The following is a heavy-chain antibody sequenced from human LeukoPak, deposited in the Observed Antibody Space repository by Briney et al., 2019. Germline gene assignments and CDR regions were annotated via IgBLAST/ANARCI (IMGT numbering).Heavy chain of an antibody. J-gene: IGHJ4*02. CDR1: GDSVSSNSAA. Sequence: SQTLSLTCAISGDSVSSNSAAWNWIRQSPSRGLEWLGRTYYRSKWYNDYAVSVKSRITITPDTSKNQFSLQLKSVTPEDTAVFYCATNSRFTSGWYFDYWGQGTLVTVSS. V-gene: IGHV6-1*01. D-gene: IGHD6-19*01. CDR2: TYYRSKWYN. CDR3: ATNSRFTSGWYFDY.